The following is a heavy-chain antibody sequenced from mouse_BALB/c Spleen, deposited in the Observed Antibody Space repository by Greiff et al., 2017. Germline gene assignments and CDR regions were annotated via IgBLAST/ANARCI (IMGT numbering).Heavy chain of an antibody. D-gene: IGHD1-1*01. J-gene: IGHJ1*01. CDR1: GYSITSGYY. Sequence: EVKLMESGPGLVKPSQSLSLTCSVTGYSITSGYYWNWIRQFPGNKLEWMGYISYDGSNNYNPSLKNRISITRDTSKNQFFLKLNSVTTEDTATYYAARDGSYFEVWGAGTTVTVSS. V-gene: IGHV3-6*02. CDR2: ISYDGSN. CDR3: ARDGSYFEV.